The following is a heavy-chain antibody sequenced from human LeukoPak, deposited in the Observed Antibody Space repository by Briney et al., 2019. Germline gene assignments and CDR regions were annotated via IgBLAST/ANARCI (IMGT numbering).Heavy chain of an antibody. D-gene: IGHD3-9*01. CDR3: ARGDDIVTGYYLDY. CDR2: IYYSGYT. Sequence: PSETLSLTCTVSGGSISSGDYYWSWIRQPPGKGLEWIGYIYYSGYTYHNPSLKSRVTISVDTSKNQFSLKLSSVTAADTAVYYCARGDDIVTGYYLDYWGQGTLVTVSS. CDR1: GGSISSGDYY. V-gene: IGHV4-30-4*01. J-gene: IGHJ4*02.